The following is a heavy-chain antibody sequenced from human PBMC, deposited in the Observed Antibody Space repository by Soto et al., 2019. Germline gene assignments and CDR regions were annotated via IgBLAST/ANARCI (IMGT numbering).Heavy chain of an antibody. CDR1: GYTFTSYY. J-gene: IGHJ4*01. Sequence: GASGKVSCKASGYTFTSYYMDWVRQAPVQGLELIVIINPSCFSTSYSQKFQGRFTMTMYTSTTAFYIELTRLRSDDTAVYYCALSTTGMTRGYDYWGHGTLVTVSS. V-gene: IGHV1-46*01. D-gene: IGHD1-1*01. CDR2: INPSCFST. CDR3: ALSTTGMTRGYDY.